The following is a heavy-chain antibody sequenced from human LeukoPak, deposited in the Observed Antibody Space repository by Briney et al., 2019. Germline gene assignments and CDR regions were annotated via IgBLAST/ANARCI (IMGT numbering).Heavy chain of an antibody. V-gene: IGHV1-46*01. CDR1: GYTFTSYY. CDR2: INPSGGST. J-gene: IGHJ4*02. Sequence: ASVKVSCKASGYTFTSYYMHWVRQAPGQGLEWMGIINPSGGSTSYAQKFQGRVTMTRDTSTSTVYMELSSLRSEDTAVYHCARDLYYYDSSGYQDYWGQGTLVTVSS. CDR3: ARDLYYYDSSGYQDY. D-gene: IGHD3-22*01.